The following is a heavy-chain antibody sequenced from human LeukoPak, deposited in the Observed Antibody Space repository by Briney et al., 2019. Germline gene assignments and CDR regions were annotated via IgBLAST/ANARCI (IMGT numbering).Heavy chain of an antibody. CDR3: AREGTLGYYFDY. D-gene: IGHD3-10*01. V-gene: IGHV3-30*14. Sequence: PGGSLRLSCAPSGFTFSTYTMHWVRQAPGKGLEWVALISNDGTTKYYADSVKGRFTISRDNSKNTLYLQMGSLRAEDMVVYYCAREGTLGYYFDYWGQGTLVTVSS. CDR2: ISNDGTTK. J-gene: IGHJ4*02. CDR1: GFTFSTYT.